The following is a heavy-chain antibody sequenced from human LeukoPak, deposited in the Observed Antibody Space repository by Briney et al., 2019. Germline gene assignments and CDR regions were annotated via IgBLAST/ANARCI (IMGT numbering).Heavy chain of an antibody. CDR2: IHYSGST. J-gene: IGHJ5*02. CDR3: ARRSAAGNSGKWFDP. Sequence: PSETLSLTCTVSGGSISSSSYYWGWIRQPPGKGLEWIGSIHYSGSTYYNPSLKSRVTISVDTPKNQFSLKLNSVTAADTAVYYCARRSAAGNSGKWFDPWGQGTLVTVSS. D-gene: IGHD6-13*01. V-gene: IGHV4-39*01. CDR1: GGSISSSSYY.